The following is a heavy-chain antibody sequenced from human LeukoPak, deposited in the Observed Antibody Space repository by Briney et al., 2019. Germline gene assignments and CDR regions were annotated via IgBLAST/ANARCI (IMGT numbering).Heavy chain of an antibody. CDR1: GGSFSGYY. V-gene: IGHV4-34*01. D-gene: IGHD5-18*01. CDR3: ARGFYLARWWDTATRLDY. J-gene: IGHJ4*02. CDR2: INHSGST. Sequence: SETLSLTCAVYGGSFSGYYWSWIRQPPGKGLEWIGEINHSGSTNYNPSLKSRVTISVDTSKNQFSLKLSSVTAADTAVYYCARGFYLARWWDTATRLDYWGQGTLVTVSS.